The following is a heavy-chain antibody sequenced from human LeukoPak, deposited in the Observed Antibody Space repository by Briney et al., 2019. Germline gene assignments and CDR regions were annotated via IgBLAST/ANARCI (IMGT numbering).Heavy chain of an antibody. CDR2: IYYSGST. CDR1: GGSISSSSYY. D-gene: IGHD3-22*01. V-gene: IGHV4-39*07. CDR3: ARDRYYYDSSARYFDY. J-gene: IGHJ4*02. Sequence: KSSETLSLTCTVSGGSISSSSYYWGWIRQPPGKGLEWIGSIYYSGSTYYDPSLKSRVTISVDTSKNQFSLKLSSMTAADTAVYYCARDRYYYDSSARYFDYRGQGTLVTVSS.